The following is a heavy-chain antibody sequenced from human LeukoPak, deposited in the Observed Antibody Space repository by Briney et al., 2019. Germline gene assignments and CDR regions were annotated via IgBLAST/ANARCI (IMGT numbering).Heavy chain of an antibody. Sequence: RGSLRHSCAASGFTFSDYYMSWIRQAPGKGLEWVSYISSSSSYTNYADSVKGRFTISRDNAKNSLYLQMNSLRAEDTAVYYCAGALEGYDSSGYLYWGQGTLVTVSS. CDR2: ISSSSSYT. CDR3: AGALEGYDSSGYLY. CDR1: GFTFSDYY. J-gene: IGHJ4*02. V-gene: IGHV3-11*05. D-gene: IGHD3-22*01.